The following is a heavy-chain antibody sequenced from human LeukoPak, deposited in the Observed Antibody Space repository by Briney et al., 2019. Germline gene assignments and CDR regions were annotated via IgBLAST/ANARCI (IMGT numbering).Heavy chain of an antibody. CDR1: GFTFSSYS. D-gene: IGHD2-21*02. CDR2: ISGSGGST. V-gene: IGHV3-23*01. Sequence: PGGSLRLSCAASGFTFSSYSMNWVRQAPGKGLEWVSSISGSGGSTHYADSVKGRFTISRDNSKNTLHLQMNSLSAEDTAVYYCVKDHRLGDFMGFDYWGQGTLVTVSS. CDR3: VKDHRLGDFMGFDY. J-gene: IGHJ4*02.